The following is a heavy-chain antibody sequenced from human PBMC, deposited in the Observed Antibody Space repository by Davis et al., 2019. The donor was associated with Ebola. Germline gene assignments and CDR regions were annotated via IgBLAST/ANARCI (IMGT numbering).Heavy chain of an antibody. Sequence: LRLSCTVSGGSISRGGSYWTWIRPHPGKGLEWIGYIYYSGSTYYKPSLKSRVTISLDTSKNQFSLNLYSVTAADTAVYYCARDIRYDSSGYDYYFYMDVWGKGTTVTVSS. J-gene: IGHJ6*03. CDR3: ARDIRYDSSGYDYYFYMDV. D-gene: IGHD3-22*01. CDR1: GGSISRGGSY. CDR2: IYYSGST. V-gene: IGHV4-31*03.